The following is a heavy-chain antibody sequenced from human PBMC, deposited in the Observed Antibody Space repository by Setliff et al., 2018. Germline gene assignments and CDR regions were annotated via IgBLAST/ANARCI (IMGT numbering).Heavy chain of an antibody. D-gene: IGHD2-21*02. V-gene: IGHV4-34*01. Sequence: PSETLSLTCDVSGGSFSDYYWSWIRQSPGKGLEWLGDFNRTRKIDYSPSLKSRLTISVDTSKKQFSLHLNSVTAADAAMYYCAGGGRYCGGDCYQDDAFDIWGQGTMVTVSS. CDR2: FNRTRKI. J-gene: IGHJ3*02. CDR1: GGSFSDYY. CDR3: AGGGRYCGGDCYQDDAFDI.